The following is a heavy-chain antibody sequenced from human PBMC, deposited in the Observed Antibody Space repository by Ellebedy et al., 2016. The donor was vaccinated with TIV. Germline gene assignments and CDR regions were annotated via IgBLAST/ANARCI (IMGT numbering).Heavy chain of an antibody. J-gene: IGHJ4*02. CDR1: GFTFTNTW. D-gene: IGHD3-16*02. Sequence: GGSLRLXXAASGFTFTNTWMNWVRQAPGKGLEWVGRIKSESDGGTTHYPAPVKGRFTISRDDSRNTLFLQMSSLIVEDTSLYYCTADTYRSSSMAVDYWGQGTLVTVSS. CDR2: IKSESDGGTT. CDR3: TADTYRSSSMAVDY. V-gene: IGHV3-15*06.